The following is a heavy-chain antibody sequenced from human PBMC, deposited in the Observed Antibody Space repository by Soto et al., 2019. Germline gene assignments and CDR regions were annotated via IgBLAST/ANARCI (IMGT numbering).Heavy chain of an antibody. CDR1: GLTFSSYA. J-gene: IGHJ6*02. CDR3: AKRGDPGYYYYGMDV. Sequence: EVQLLESGGGLVQPGGSLRLSCAASGLTFSSYAMSWVRQAPGKGLEWVSAISGSGGSTYYADSVKGRFTISRDNSKNTLYLQMNSLRAEDTAVYYCAKRGDPGYYYYGMDVWGQGTTVTVSS. D-gene: IGHD3-16*01. V-gene: IGHV3-23*01. CDR2: ISGSGGST.